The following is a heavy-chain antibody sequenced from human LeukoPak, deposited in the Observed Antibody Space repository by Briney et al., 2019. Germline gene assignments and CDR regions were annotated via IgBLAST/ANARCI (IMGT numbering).Heavy chain of an antibody. V-gene: IGHV2-5*02. Sequence: KESGPTLVKPTQTLTLTCTFSGFSLSTTGVGVGWIRQPPGKALQWLAFIGWDDDKRYSPSLKTRLTISKDTFKNQVVLTMTNMDPVDTATYFCAHRPAGMSFSHFDYWGQGTLVTVSS. CDR2: IGWDDDK. CDR3: AHRPAGMSFSHFDY. J-gene: IGHJ4*02. D-gene: IGHD3/OR15-3a*01. CDR1: GFSLSTTGVG.